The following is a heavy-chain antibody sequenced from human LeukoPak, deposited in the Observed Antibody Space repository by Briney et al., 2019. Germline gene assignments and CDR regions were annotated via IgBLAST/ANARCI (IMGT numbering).Heavy chain of an antibody. Sequence: PGGSLRLSCAASGFTFSSYSMNWVRQPPGKGLEWIGYIYNSGSTNYNPSLKSRVTISLDTSKNQFSLKLSSVTAADTAVYYCTRHSSSNWFDPWGQGTLVTVSS. CDR2: IYNSGST. V-gene: IGHV4-59*01. CDR1: GFTFSSYS. CDR3: TRHSSSNWFDP. J-gene: IGHJ5*02. D-gene: IGHD6-13*01.